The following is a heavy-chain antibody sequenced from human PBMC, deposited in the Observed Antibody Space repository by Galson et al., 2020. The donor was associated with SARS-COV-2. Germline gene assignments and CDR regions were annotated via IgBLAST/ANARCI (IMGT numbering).Heavy chain of an antibody. CDR1: GGSIRSSSHY. Sequence: SKTLSITCTASGGSIRSSSHYWGWISQPPGKGLDWIGSIYHSGGTIYNPSLKSRVTISVDTSTNQFSLRLSSVTAADTAAYYCARHVAVQGTFEYWGQGTLVTVSS. J-gene: IGHJ4*02. CDR3: ARHVAVQGTFEY. D-gene: IGHD6-19*01. V-gene: IGHV4-39*01. CDR2: IYHSGGT.